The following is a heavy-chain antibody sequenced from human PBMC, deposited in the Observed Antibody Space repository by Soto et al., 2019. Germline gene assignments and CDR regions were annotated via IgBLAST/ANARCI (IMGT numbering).Heavy chain of an antibody. CDR1: GYSFTSYW. J-gene: IGHJ5*02. Sequence: GESLKISCKGSGYSFTSYWIGWVRQMHGKGLEWMGIIYPGDSDTRYSPSFQGQVTISADKSISTAYLQWSSLKASDTAMYYCARMYYDFWSGYSNINWFDPWGQGTLVTVSS. CDR3: ARMYYDFWSGYSNINWFDP. V-gene: IGHV5-51*01. D-gene: IGHD3-3*01. CDR2: IYPGDSDT.